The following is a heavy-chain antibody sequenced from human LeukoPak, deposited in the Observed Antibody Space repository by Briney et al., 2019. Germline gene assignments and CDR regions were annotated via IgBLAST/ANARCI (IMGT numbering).Heavy chain of an antibody. CDR1: GASISDFY. V-gene: IGHV4-59*08. CDR2: AYYSGST. CDR3: ARRYFRDYTFDY. Sequence: SETLSLTCAVSGASISDFYWSWIRQTPGKGLGWIGYAYYSGSTDYNPSLKSRVTMSVDTSKNQFSLKLSSVTAADTAVYYCARRYFRDYTFDYWGQGTLVTVSS. J-gene: IGHJ4*02. D-gene: IGHD4-11*01.